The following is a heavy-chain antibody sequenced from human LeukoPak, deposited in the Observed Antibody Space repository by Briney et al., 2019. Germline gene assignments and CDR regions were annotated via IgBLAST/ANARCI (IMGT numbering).Heavy chain of an antibody. CDR2: ISSGGGST. CDR3: AKVIVVVTANTGLDAFDI. D-gene: IGHD2-21*02. CDR1: GFTFSIYA. J-gene: IGHJ3*02. Sequence: GGSLRLSCAASGFTFSIYAMSWVRQSPGKGLEWVSAISSGGGSTYYADSLKGRFTISRDNSKNTLYLQMNSLRAEDTAVYYCAKVIVVVTANTGLDAFDIWGQGTMVTVSS. V-gene: IGHV3-23*01.